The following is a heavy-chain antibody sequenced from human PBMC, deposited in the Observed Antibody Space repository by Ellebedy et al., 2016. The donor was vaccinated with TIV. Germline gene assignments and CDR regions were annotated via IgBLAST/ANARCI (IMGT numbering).Heavy chain of an antibody. CDR3: ARDEVVGANRGYQFYGMDV. Sequence: ASVKVSCKASGHTFRGYYIHWVRQAPGQGLEWMGWINPNSGGTNYAQKFQGRVTMTTETSISIASMELSRLRSDDTAMYYCARDEVVGANRGYQFYGMDVWGQGTTVTVSS. V-gene: IGHV1-2*02. D-gene: IGHD1-26*01. J-gene: IGHJ6*02. CDR1: GHTFRGYY. CDR2: INPNSGGT.